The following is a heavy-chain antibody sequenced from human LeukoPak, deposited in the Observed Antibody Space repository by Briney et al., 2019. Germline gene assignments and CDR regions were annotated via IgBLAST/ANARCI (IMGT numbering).Heavy chain of an antibody. CDR3: ARHHQFFRIAAAFDP. CDR2: IYYSGST. CDR1: GGSISSGGYY. D-gene: IGHD6-13*01. Sequence: PSQTLSLTCTVSGGSISSGGYYWSWIRQHPGKGLEWIGYIYYSGSTYYNPSLKSRVTISVDTSKNQFSLKLSSVTAADTAVYYCARHHQFFRIAAAFDPWGQGTLVTVSS. V-gene: IGHV4-31*03. J-gene: IGHJ5*02.